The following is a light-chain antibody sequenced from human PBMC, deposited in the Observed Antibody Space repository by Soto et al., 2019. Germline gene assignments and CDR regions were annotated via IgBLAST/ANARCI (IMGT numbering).Light chain of an antibody. J-gene: IGKJ1*01. CDR3: QQYTNTNNPWM. Sequence: DIQMTQSPSTLSASIGDRVTITCRASQSISSWLAWYQQKPGKAPNLLVYDASTLQSGVASRFSGSGSGTEFTLIISGLQPDDSATYYCQQYTNTNNPWMFGQGTKV. CDR1: QSISSW. CDR2: DAS. V-gene: IGKV1-5*01.